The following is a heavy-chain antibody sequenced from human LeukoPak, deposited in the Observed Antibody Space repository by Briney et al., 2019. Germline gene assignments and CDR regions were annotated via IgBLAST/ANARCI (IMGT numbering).Heavy chain of an antibody. Sequence: PSETLSLTCAVYGGSFSGYYWSWIRQPPGKGLEWIGEINHSGSTNYNPSLKSRVTISVDTSKNQFSLKLSSVTAADTAVYYCARGDGPSYYDFWSGSYYYYGMDVWGQGTTVTVSS. J-gene: IGHJ6*02. CDR3: ARGDGPSYYDFWSGSYYYYGMDV. CDR2: INHSGST. V-gene: IGHV4-34*01. D-gene: IGHD3-3*01. CDR1: GGSFSGYY.